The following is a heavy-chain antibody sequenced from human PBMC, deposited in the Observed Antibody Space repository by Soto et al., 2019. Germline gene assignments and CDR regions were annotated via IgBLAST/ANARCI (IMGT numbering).Heavy chain of an antibody. Sequence: QVTLKESGPVLVKPTETLTLTCTVSGFSLSNARMGVSWIRQPPGKALEWLAHIFSNDEQSYSTSLKSRLTISKDTSKSQLVLTITNMDPVDTSTYYCALANYYGSGSSFDYWCQGTLVTVSS. V-gene: IGHV2-26*01. CDR2: IFSNDEQ. D-gene: IGHD3-10*01. J-gene: IGHJ4*02. CDR3: ALANYYGSGSSFDY. CDR1: GFSLSNARMG.